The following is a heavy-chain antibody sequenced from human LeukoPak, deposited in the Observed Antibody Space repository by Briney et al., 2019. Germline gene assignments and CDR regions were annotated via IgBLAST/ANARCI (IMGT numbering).Heavy chain of an antibody. CDR3: TRGLGVDTTMIFFDY. D-gene: IGHD5-18*01. Sequence: ASVKVSCKASGYTFTSYYMHWVRQAPGQGLEWMGWSSAYNGNTNYAQKFQGRVTMTTDTSTSTAYMEVRSLRSDDTAVYYCTRGLGVDTTMIFFDYWGQGSLVTVSS. J-gene: IGHJ4*02. V-gene: IGHV1-18*04. CDR2: SSAYNGNT. CDR1: GYTFTSYY.